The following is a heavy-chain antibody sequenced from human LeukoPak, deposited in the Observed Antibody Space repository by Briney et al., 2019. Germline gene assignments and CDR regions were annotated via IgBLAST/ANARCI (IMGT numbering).Heavy chain of an antibody. D-gene: IGHD3-22*01. CDR3: ARSSYYDNSGYYYLDYYYGMDV. Sequence: ASVKVSCKASGYTFTSYGISWVRQAPGQGLEWMGWISAYNGNTNYAQKLQGRVTMTTDTSTSTAYMELRSLRSDDTAVYYCARSSYYDNSGYYYLDYYYGMDVWGQGTTVTVSS. CDR2: ISAYNGNT. J-gene: IGHJ6*02. CDR1: GYTFTSYG. V-gene: IGHV1-18*01.